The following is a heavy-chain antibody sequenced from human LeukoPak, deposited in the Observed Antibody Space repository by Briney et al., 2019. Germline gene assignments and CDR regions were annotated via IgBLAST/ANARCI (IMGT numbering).Heavy chain of an antibody. CDR1: GYSFANHW. CDR3: ARRRHCTSGSCEDFDY. J-gene: IGHJ4*02. Sequence: GESLKISCKGSGYSFANHWIGWVRQMPGKGLEWMGTIYPGDSDTRYSPSFQGQVTISADKSISTAYLQWSSLKASDTAMYYCARRRHCTSGSCEDFDYWGQGTLVTVSS. CDR2: IYPGDSDT. V-gene: IGHV5-51*01. D-gene: IGHD2-15*01.